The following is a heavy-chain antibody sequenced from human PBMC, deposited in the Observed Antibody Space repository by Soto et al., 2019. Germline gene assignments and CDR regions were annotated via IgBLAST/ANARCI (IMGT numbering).Heavy chain of an antibody. CDR1: GYSFTSYW. Sequence: PGESLKISCKGSGYSFTSYWIGWVRQMPGKGLEWMGIIYPGDSDTRYSPSFQGQVTISADKSISTAYLQWSSLKASDTAMYYCARLGSQYSSSWYYYYYYYGMDVWGQGTTVTVSS. CDR3: ARLGSQYSSSWYYYYYYYGMDV. V-gene: IGHV5-51*01. CDR2: IYPGDSDT. J-gene: IGHJ6*02. D-gene: IGHD6-13*01.